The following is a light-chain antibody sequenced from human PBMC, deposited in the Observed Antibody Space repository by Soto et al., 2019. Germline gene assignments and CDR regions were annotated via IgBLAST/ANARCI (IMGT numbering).Light chain of an antibody. V-gene: IGLV2-8*01. CDR1: SSDVGGYNY. CDR3: SSYAGSIL. Sequence: QSALTQPPSASGSPGQSVTISCTGTSSDVGGYNYVSWYQQHPGKAPKLMIYEVSKRPSGVPDRFSGSKSGNTASLTVSGLQAEDDADYYCSSYAGSILFGGGTKLTVL. J-gene: IGLJ2*01. CDR2: EVS.